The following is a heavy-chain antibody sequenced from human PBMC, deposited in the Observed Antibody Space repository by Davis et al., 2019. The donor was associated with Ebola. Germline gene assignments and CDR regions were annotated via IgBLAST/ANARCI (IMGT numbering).Heavy chain of an antibody. Sequence: SVKVSCKASGGTFSSYAISWVRQAPGQGLEWLGGIIPIFGTANYAQKFQGRVTITADESTSTAYMELSSLRSEDTAVSYCAKKKPYYYGMDVGGQGTTVTVSS. CDR1: GGTFSSYA. CDR2: IIPIFGTA. CDR3: AKKKPYYYGMDV. V-gene: IGHV1-69*13. D-gene: IGHD1-14*01. J-gene: IGHJ6*02.